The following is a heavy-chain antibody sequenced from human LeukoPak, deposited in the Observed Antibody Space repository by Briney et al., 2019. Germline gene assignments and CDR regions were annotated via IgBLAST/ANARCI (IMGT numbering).Heavy chain of an antibody. CDR1: GFTFSEFH. CDR3: ARGRIAKIVVVHSFTYGMDV. CDR2: INDYTGDT. J-gene: IGHJ6*02. D-gene: IGHD3-22*01. Sequence: LRLSCAASGFTFSEFHMHWIRQAPGKGLEWIGEINDYTGDTKYNPSLNSRVSISLEKSKNQLSLELRSVTAADTAVYYCARGRIAKIVVVHSFTYGMDVWGQGTTVTVSS. V-gene: IGHV4-34*01.